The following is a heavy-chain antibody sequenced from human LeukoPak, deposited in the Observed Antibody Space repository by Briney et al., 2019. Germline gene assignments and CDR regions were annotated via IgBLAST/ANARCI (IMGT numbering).Heavy chain of an antibody. CDR1: GYSISSGYY. CDR2: IYHSGST. CDR3: AMGGSFDY. V-gene: IGHV4-38-2*01. Sequence: SETLSLTCAVSGYSISSGYYWGWIRPPPGKGLEWIGSIYHSGSTYYNPSLKSRVTISVDTSKNQFSLKLSSVTAADTAVYYCAMGGSFDYWGQGTLVTVSS. D-gene: IGHD1-26*01. J-gene: IGHJ4*02.